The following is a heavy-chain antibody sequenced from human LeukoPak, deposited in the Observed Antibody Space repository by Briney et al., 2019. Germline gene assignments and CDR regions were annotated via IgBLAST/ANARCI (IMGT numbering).Heavy chain of an antibody. J-gene: IGHJ4*02. V-gene: IGHV1-2*02. Sequence: ASVKVSCKASGYTFTSYYMHWVREAPGQGLEWMGWINGESGDTKYVQTFQGRVTMTRDTSTSTVYMELTSLKSDDTAVYYCARKVVGATHPLEYWGQGTLVTVSS. CDR1: GYTFTSYY. CDR2: INGESGDT. CDR3: ARKVVGATHPLEY. D-gene: IGHD1-26*01.